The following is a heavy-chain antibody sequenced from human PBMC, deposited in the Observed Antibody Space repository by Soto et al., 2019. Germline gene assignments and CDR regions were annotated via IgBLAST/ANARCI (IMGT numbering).Heavy chain of an antibody. Sequence: GGSLRLSCAASGFTFSSYAMLWVRQAPGKGLEWVAVISYDGSSKYYADSVKGRFTISRDNSKNTLYLQMNSLRAEDTAVYYCARDRFDYDFWSGYPGMDVWGQGTTVTVSS. CDR3: ARDRFDYDFWSGYPGMDV. CDR2: ISYDGSSK. V-gene: IGHV3-30-3*01. CDR1: GFTFSSYA. D-gene: IGHD3-3*01. J-gene: IGHJ6*02.